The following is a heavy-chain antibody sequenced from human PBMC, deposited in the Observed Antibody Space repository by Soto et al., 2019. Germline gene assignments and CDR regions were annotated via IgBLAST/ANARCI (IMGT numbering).Heavy chain of an antibody. CDR2: ILYSGGT. Sequence: QLLLQESGPGLVKPSETLSLTCTVSGGSILDSTYYWAWIRQSPGKGLEWIGTILYSGGTFYTPSLKRQVIMSVDTSNNRSSLKLSTVTAADTAVYYCARQASGYYYGWFDPWGQGTLVTVSS. J-gene: IGHJ5*02. D-gene: IGHD3-22*01. CDR3: ARQASGYYYGWFDP. CDR1: GGSILDSTYY. V-gene: IGHV4-39*01.